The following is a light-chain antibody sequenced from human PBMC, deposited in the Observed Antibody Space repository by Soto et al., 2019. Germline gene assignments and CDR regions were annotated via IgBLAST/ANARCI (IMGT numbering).Light chain of an antibody. CDR1: QTFSSH. Sequence: EIVLTQSPATLSLSPGERATLSCRASQTFSSHLAWYQQKPGQAPRLLIYDASKRATGIPASFSGRGSGTDFTLTISSLEPEDFAVYYCQQRSNWPPVITFGQGTRLE. J-gene: IGKJ5*01. V-gene: IGKV3-11*01. CDR2: DAS. CDR3: QQRSNWPPVIT.